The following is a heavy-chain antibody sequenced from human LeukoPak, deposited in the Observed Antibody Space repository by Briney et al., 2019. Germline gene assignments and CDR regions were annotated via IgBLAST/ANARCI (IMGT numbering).Heavy chain of an antibody. CDR3: AIGGSTRPVRLGSQYHFHY. CDR1: GGTFSSDA. D-gene: IGHD2-2*01. J-gene: IGHJ4*02. CDR2: IIPIFGTA. Sequence: ASVKVSCKASGGTFSSDAIGWLRQAPGQGLEWMGRIIPIFGTANYAQKFQGRVTITADKSTSTAYMELSSLRSEGTAVYYCAIGGSTRPVRLGSQYHFHYWGQGTLVTVSS. V-gene: IGHV1-69*06.